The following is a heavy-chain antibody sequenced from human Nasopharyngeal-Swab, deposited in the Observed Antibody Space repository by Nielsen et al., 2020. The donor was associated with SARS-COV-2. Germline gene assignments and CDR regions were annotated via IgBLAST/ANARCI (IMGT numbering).Heavy chain of an antibody. D-gene: IGHD1-1*01. V-gene: IGHV3-9*01. CDR2: IRWNSGSI. CDR3: AKIASGTSNYFDY. CDR1: GFTFDDYA. J-gene: IGHJ4*02. Sequence: GGSLRPSCAPSGFTFDDYAMHWVRQAPGKGLEWVSGIRWNSGSIGYADSVKGRFTISRDNAKNSLYLQMNSLRAEDTALYYCAKIASGTSNYFDYWGQGTLVTVSS.